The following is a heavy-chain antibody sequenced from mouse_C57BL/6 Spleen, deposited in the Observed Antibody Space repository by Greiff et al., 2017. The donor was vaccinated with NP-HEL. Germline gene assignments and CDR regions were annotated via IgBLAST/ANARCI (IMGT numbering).Heavy chain of an antibody. CDR2: ISSGSSTI. V-gene: IGHV5-17*01. J-gene: IGHJ4*01. CDR1: GFTFSDYG. Sequence: EVQLVESGGGLVKPGGSLKLSCAASGFTFSDYGMHWVRHAPEKGLEWVAYISSGSSTIYYADTVKGRFTISRDNAKNTLFLQMTSLRSEDTAMYYCARQRYYGSRPYYAMDYWGQGTSVTVSS. CDR3: ARQRYYGSRPYYAMDY. D-gene: IGHD1-1*01.